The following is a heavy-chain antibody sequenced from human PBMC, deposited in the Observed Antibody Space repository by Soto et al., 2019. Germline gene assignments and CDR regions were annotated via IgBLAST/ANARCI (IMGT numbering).Heavy chain of an antibody. V-gene: IGHV4-59*01. Sequence: QVQLQESGPGLVKPSETLSLTCTVSGGSISSYYWSWIRQPPGKGLEWIGYIYYSGSTNYNPSLKSRVTLSVDTSKNQFSLKLSSVTAADTAVYYCARADPDSSGYSFDYWGQGTLVTVSS. CDR2: IYYSGST. D-gene: IGHD3-22*01. CDR1: GGSISSYY. CDR3: ARADPDSSGYSFDY. J-gene: IGHJ4*02.